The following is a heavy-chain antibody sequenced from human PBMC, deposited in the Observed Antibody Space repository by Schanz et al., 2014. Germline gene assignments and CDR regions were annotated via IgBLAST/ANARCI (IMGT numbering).Heavy chain of an antibody. CDR2: INTNTANP. J-gene: IGHJ4*02. V-gene: IGHV7-4-1*02. CDR3: ARGYSGYSHFDY. Sequence: QVHLVQSESELKNPGASVKVSCKTSGYSFSTYAMNWVRQAPGQGLEWVGWINTNTANPTYAQGFTGRFVYTLDASVTTAYLEISSLKAEDTAVYYCARGYSGYSHFDYWGQGALVTVSS. CDR1: GYSFSTYA. D-gene: IGHD5-12*01.